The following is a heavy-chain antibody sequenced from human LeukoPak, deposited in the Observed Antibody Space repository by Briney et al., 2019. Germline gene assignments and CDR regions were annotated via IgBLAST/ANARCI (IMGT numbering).Heavy chain of an antibody. J-gene: IGHJ4*02. D-gene: IGHD3-22*01. CDR2: ISDSGGRT. Sequence: GGSLRLSCAVSGITLSNYGMSWVRQAPGKGLEWVAGISDSGGRTNYADSVKGRFTISRDNPKNTLYLQINSMRAEDTAVYFCAKRGVVIRVILVGFHKEAYYFDSWGQGALATVSS. V-gene: IGHV3-23*01. CDR3: AKRGVVIRVILVGFHKEAYYFDS. CDR1: GITLSNYG.